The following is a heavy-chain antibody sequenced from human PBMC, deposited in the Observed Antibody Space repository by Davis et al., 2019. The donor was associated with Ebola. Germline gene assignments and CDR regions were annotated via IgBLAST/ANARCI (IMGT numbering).Heavy chain of an antibody. CDR3: AKGESGSYIRYNWFDP. V-gene: IGHV3-30*04. Sequence: GESLKISCAASGFTFSSYAMHWVRQAPGKGLEWVAVISYDGSNKYYADSVKGRFTISRDNSKNTLYLQMNSLRAEDTAVYYCAKGESGSYIRYNWFDPWGQGTLVTVSS. CDR2: ISYDGSNK. CDR1: GFTFSSYA. J-gene: IGHJ5*02. D-gene: IGHD1-26*01.